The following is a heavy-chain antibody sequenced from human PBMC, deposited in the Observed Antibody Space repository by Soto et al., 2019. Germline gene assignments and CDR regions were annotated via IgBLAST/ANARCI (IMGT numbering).Heavy chain of an antibody. CDR1: GYSFTSYW. J-gene: IGHJ4*02. D-gene: IGHD3-10*01. CDR3: ARPDYYGSGSYYSFDY. V-gene: IGHV5-51*01. CDR2: IYPGDSDT. Sequence: PGESLKISCKGSGYSFTSYWIGWVRQMPGKGLEWMGIIYPGDSDTGYSPSFQGQVTISADKSISTAYLQWSSLKASDTAMYYCARPDYYGSGSYYSFDYWGRGTLVTVSS.